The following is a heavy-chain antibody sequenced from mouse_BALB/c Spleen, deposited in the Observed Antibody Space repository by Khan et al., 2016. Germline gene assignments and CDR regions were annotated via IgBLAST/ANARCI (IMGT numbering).Heavy chain of an antibody. V-gene: IGHV1-20*02. CDR3: ARDVSVN. Sequence: VQLQQSDPDLVKPGASVKISCKASGYSFTAYYMYWVKQSHGKSLEWIGRINPKNGATTFNKKFKGKAILTVDKSSTTAYMELRSLASEDSAVYSCARDVSVNWGHGTTLTVSS. J-gene: IGHJ2*01. CDR2: INPKNGAT. CDR1: GYSFTAYY.